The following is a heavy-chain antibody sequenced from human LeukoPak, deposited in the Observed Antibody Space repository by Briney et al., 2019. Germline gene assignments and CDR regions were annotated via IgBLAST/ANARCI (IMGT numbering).Heavy chain of an antibody. CDR2: INHSGST. V-gene: IGHV4-34*01. Sequence: SETLSLTCAVYGGSFSGYYWSWIRQPPGKGLEWIGEINHSGSTNYNPSLKSRVTISVDTSKNQFSLKLSSVTAADTAVYYCARGVDTVVVVARGLNWFDPWGQGTLVTVSS. D-gene: IGHD2-15*01. CDR3: ARGVDTVVVVARGLNWFDP. J-gene: IGHJ5*02. CDR1: GGSFSGYY.